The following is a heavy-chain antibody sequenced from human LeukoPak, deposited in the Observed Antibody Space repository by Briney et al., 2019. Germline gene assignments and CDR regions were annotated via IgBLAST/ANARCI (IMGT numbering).Heavy chain of an antibody. Sequence: GGSLRLSCAASGFTFDDYAMHWVRQAPGKGLEWVSGISWNSGSIGYADSVKGRFTISRDNAKNSLYLQMNSLRAEDTALYYCANDIELRLGELSQLDYWGQGTLVTVSS. J-gene: IGHJ4*02. D-gene: IGHD3-16*02. V-gene: IGHV3-9*01. CDR2: ISWNSGSI. CDR1: GFTFDDYA. CDR3: ANDIELRLGELSQLDY.